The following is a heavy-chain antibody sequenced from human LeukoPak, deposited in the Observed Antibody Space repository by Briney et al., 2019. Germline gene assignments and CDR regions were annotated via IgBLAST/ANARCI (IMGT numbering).Heavy chain of an antibody. Sequence: GGSLRLSRAASGFTFSSYAMSWVRQAPGKGLEWVLAISGSGGSTYYADSVKGRFTISRDNSKNTLYLQMNSLRAEDTAVYYCAKDTPGIAAANYNRFDPWGQGTLVTVSS. CDR3: AKDTPGIAAANYNRFDP. D-gene: IGHD6-13*01. J-gene: IGHJ5*02. CDR1: GFTFSSYA. CDR2: ISGSGGST. V-gene: IGHV3-23*01.